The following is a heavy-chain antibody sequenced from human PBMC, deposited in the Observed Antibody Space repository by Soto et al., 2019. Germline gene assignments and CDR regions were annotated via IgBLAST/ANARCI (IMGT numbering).Heavy chain of an antibody. V-gene: IGHV4-38-2*01. CDR3: ASGYYDGGGY. D-gene: IGHD3-10*02. CDR1: GYSISSGYY. J-gene: IGHJ4*02. CDR2: IYHSGST. Sequence: LSLTCAVSGYSISSGYYWGWIRQPPGKGLEWIGSIYHSGSTYYNPSLKSRVTISVDTSKNQFSLKLSSVTAADTAVYYCASGYYDGGGYWGQGTLVTVSS.